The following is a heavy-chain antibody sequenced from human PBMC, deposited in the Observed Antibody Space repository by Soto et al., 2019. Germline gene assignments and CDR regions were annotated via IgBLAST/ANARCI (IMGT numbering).Heavy chain of an antibody. CDR3: AKDLTRQLAYWLDP. D-gene: IGHD6-6*01. CDR2: INAHSGGT. CDR1: GVSFTGYY. Sequence: AAVKVSCKASGVSFTGYYIHCLRHPAGQGLEWMGWINAHSGGTEYAQKFQGRVNLTRDTSIATAYLTLTSLTSDDTALYYCAKDLTRQLAYWLDPWGQGTQVTVSS. V-gene: IGHV1-2*02. J-gene: IGHJ5*02.